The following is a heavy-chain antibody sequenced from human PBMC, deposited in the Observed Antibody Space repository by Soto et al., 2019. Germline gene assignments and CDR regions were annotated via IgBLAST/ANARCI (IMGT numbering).Heavy chain of an antibody. V-gene: IGHV3-74*01. CDR2: INNDGSST. D-gene: IGHD6-6*01. CDR3: ARDARYYYMDV. J-gene: IGHJ6*03. Sequence: PGGSLRLSCSASGFTSSSYWMHWVRQAPGKGLVWVSHINNDGSSTIYADSVRGRFTISRDNAKNTLYLEMNGLRAEDTAVYFCARDARYYYMDVWGKGTTVTVSS. CDR1: GFTSSSYW.